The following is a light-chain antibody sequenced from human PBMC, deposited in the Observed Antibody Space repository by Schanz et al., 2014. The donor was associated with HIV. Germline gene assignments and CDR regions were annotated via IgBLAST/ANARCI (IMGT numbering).Light chain of an antibody. CDR2: DVS. V-gene: IGLV2-14*01. Sequence: QSALTQPASVSGSPGQSITISCTGTSSDVGGYNYVSWYQQHPGKAPKLMIYDVSNRPSGVSNRFSGSKSGNTASLTISGLQAEDEADYYCSSYGGNNDLVFGGGTKLTVL. CDR3: SSYGGNNDLV. CDR1: SSDVGGYNY. J-gene: IGLJ2*01.